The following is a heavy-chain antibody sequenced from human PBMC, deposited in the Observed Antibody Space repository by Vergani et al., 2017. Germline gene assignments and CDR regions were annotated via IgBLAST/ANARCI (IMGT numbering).Heavy chain of an antibody. CDR3: ATPQTVTTGGMEV. D-gene: IGHD4-17*01. J-gene: IGHJ6*02. V-gene: IGHV1-69-2*01. CDR2: VDPEDGET. CDR1: GYTFTDHY. Sequence: EVQLVQSGAEVKKPGATMNISCKVSGYTFTDHYMHWVKQAPGKGLEWMGLVDPEDGETIYAEKFKGRVTIAADTSTDTAHLELNSLRSEDTAVYYCATPQTVTTGGMEVWGQGTTVIVSS.